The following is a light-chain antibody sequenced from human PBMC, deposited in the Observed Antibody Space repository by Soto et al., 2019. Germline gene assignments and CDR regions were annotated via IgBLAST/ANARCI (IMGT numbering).Light chain of an antibody. Sequence: QSVLTQPPSASGTPGQRVTISCSGSSSNIGSNYVYWYQQLPGTAPRLLIYKNNQRPSGVPDRFSGSKSGTSASLAIGGLRSKDEADYYCAAWDGSLSGVVFGGGTKLTVL. V-gene: IGLV1-47*01. CDR2: KNN. J-gene: IGLJ2*01. CDR1: SSNIGSNY. CDR3: AAWDGSLSGVV.